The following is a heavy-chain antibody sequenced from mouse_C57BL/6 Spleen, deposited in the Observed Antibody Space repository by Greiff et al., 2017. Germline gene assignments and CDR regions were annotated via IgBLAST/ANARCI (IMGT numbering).Heavy chain of an antibody. V-gene: IGHV1-81*01. CDR3: ARWGTAVVAEYFDC. J-gene: IGHJ2*01. D-gene: IGHD1-1*01. Sequence: VQLQQSGAELARPGASVKLSCKASGYTFTSYGISWVKQRTGQGLEWIGEINPRSGNTYYNEKFKGKATLTADKSSSTAYMELRSLTSEDSAVYFCARWGTAVVAEYFDCWGRGTTLTVSS. CDR1: GYTFTSYG. CDR2: INPRSGNT.